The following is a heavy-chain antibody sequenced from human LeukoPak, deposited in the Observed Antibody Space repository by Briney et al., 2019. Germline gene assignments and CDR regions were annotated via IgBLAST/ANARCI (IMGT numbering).Heavy chain of an antibody. CDR1: GGSISSGSYY. D-gene: IGHD4-17*01. V-gene: IGHV4-61*02. CDR2: IYTSGST. CDR3: ARDGGYGDYVNWFDP. J-gene: IGHJ5*02. Sequence: SQTLSLTCTVSGGSISSGSYYWSWIRQPARKGLEWIGRIYTSGSTNYNPSLKSRVTISVDTSKNQFSLKLSSVTAADTAVYYCARDGGYGDYVNWFDPWGQGTLVTVSS.